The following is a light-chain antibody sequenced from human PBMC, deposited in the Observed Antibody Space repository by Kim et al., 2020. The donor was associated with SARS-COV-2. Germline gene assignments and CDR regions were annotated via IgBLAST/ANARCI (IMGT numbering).Light chain of an antibody. CDR1: QTVTSNS. CDR2: CAS. V-gene: IGKV3-20*01. J-gene: IGKJ1*01. Sequence: SPVECAPPSCGASQTVTSNSLACYQQKPGQPPRLLFNCASSRSTGIPDKFSVSGSVTDFTLTISSLVPYDFPVYYCQLYGSSPATCGQGTKVVI. CDR3: QLYGSSPAT.